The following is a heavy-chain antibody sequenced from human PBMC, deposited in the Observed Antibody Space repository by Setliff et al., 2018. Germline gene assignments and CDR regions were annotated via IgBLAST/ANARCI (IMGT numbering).Heavy chain of an antibody. Sequence: PSETLSLTCTVSGGTLTDYFWSWVRQPPGKRLEWIGDIDHGGGSSYNPSLQSRVTLSLDTSENQVFLRMTSVTAADTSFYYCARMGTDYIMTRVNSYQYYFYMDVWGKGTTVTVSS. V-gene: IGHV4-34*01. CDR3: ARMGTDYIMTRVNSYQYYFYMDV. CDR2: IDHGGGS. D-gene: IGHD5-18*01. CDR1: GGTLTDYF. J-gene: IGHJ6*03.